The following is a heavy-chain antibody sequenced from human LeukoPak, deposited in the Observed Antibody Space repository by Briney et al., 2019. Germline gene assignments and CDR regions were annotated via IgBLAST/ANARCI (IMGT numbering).Heavy chain of an antibody. CDR1: WFTFSDYS. J-gene: IGHJ5*02. CDR3: ARQDDYYGSGSYYNPIWFDP. Sequence: GGSLRLSCAASWFTFSDYSMNWVRQAPGKGLEWISYISGGSSTIYYADSVKGRFTISRDNAKNSLYLQMNSLRAEDTAVYYCARQDDYYGSGSYYNPIWFDPWGQGTLVTVSS. D-gene: IGHD3-10*01. V-gene: IGHV3-48*04. CDR2: ISGGSSTI.